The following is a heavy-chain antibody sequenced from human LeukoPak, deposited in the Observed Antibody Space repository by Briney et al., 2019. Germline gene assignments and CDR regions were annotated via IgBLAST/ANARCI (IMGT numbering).Heavy chain of an antibody. V-gene: IGHV1-69-2*01. CDR2: VDPEDGET. Sequence: ASVKISCKVSGYTFTDYYMHWVQQAPGKGLEWMGLVDPEDGETIYAEKFQGRVTITADTSTDTAYMELSSLRSEDTAVYYCATSGDSSGYTFDYRGQGTLVTVSS. CDR3: ATSGDSSGYTFDY. J-gene: IGHJ4*02. CDR1: GYTFTDYY. D-gene: IGHD3-22*01.